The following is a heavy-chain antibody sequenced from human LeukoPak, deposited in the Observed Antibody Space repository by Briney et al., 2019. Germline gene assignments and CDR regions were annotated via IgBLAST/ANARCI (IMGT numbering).Heavy chain of an antibody. V-gene: IGHV3-30*03. CDR2: ISYDGSNK. Sequence: QPGGSLRLSCAASGFTFSYYGMHWVRQAPGKGLEWVAVISYDGSNKYYADSVKGRFTISRDNSKNTLYLQMNSLRAEDTAVYYCAGERGGYQLLITYWGQGTLVTVSS. CDR1: GFTFSYYG. J-gene: IGHJ4*02. CDR3: AGERGGYQLLITY. D-gene: IGHD2-2*01.